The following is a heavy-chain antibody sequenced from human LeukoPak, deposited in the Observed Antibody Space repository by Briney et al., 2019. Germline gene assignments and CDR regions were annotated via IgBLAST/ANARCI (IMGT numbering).Heavy chain of an antibody. CDR1: GYTFTGYY. D-gene: IGHD6-13*01. CDR3: ATPSSSSWYGFDP. Sequence: ASVKVSCKTSGYTFTGYYILWVRQAPGQGLEWMGWIDPNSGGTNYAQKFQGRVTMTRDTSISTAYMELSRLTSADTAVYRCATPSSSSWYGFDPWGQGTLVTVSS. CDR2: IDPNSGGT. J-gene: IGHJ5*02. V-gene: IGHV1-2*02.